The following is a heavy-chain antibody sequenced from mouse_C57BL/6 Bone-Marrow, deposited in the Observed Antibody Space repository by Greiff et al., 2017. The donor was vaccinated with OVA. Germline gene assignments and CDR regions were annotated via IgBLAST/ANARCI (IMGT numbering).Heavy chain of an antibody. V-gene: IGHV5-4*01. CDR3: ARDEAGGDY. J-gene: IGHJ4*01. Sequence: EVKLVESGGGLVKPGGSLKLSCAASGFTFSSYAMSWVRQTPEKRLEWVATISDGGSYTYYPDNVKGRFTISRDNAKNNLYLQMSHLKSEDTAMYYCARDEAGGDYWGQGTSVTVSS. CDR1: GFTFSSYA. CDR2: ISDGGSYT.